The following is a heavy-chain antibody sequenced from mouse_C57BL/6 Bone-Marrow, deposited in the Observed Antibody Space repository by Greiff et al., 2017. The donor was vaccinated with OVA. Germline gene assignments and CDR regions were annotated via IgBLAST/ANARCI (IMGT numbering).Heavy chain of an antibody. CDR2: ISSGSSTI. V-gene: IGHV5-17*01. D-gene: IGHD2-3*01. J-gene: IGHJ4*01. Sequence: EVQRVESGGGLVKPGGSLKLSCAASGFTFSDYGMHWVRQAPGKGLEWVAYISSGSSTIYYADTVKGRFTISRDNAKNTLFLQMTSLRSEDTAMYYGASWWDGYYVGAMDDWGQGTSVTVSS. CDR1: GFTFSDYG. CDR3: ASWWDGYYVGAMDD.